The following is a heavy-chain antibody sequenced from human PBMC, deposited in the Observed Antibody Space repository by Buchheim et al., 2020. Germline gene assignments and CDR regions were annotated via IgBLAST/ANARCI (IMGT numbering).Heavy chain of an antibody. CDR3: SRGTSDV. D-gene: IGHD2-8*01. CDR1: GFTFSTYW. V-gene: IGHV3-7*01. J-gene: IGHJ6*03. Sequence: EEELAVSGGGLVQPGGSLRLSCAGSGFTFSTYWIFWVRQAPGKGLEWVANINQDGSEKNYVDSVKGRFTITRDNAKSSLYLQMNGLRAEDTAVYYCSRGTSDVWGKGTT. CDR2: INQDGSEK.